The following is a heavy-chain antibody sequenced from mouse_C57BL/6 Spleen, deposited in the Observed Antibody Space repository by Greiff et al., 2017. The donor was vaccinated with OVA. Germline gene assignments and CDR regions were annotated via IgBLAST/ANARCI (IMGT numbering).Heavy chain of an antibody. J-gene: IGHJ2*01. Sequence: QVQLQQSGAELVKPGASVKMSCKASGYTFTSYWITWVKQRPGQGLEWIGDIYPGSGSTNYNEKFKSKATLTVDTSSSTAYMQLSSLTSEDSAVYYCARRAVFPRTGTFDYWGQGTTLTVSS. CDR3: ARRAVFPRTGTFDY. CDR1: GYTFTSYW. CDR2: IYPGSGST. D-gene: IGHD4-1*01. V-gene: IGHV1-55*01.